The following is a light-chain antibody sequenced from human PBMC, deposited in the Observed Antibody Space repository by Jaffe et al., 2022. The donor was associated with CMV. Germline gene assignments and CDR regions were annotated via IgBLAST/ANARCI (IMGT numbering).Light chain of an antibody. J-gene: IGKJ4*01. CDR3: QQYYSTPLT. CDR1: QSIFFSPNNKNY. CDR2: WAS. Sequence: DIVMTQSPDSLAVSLGERATVNCKSSQSIFFSPNNKNYLAWYQQKPGQPPKLLIYWASTRESGVPDRFIGSGSGTDFTLTISSLQADDVAVYFCQQYYSTPLTFGGGTKVEI. V-gene: IGKV4-1*01.